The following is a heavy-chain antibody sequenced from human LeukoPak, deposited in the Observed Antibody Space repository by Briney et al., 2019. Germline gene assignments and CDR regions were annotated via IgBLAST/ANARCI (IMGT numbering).Heavy chain of an antibody. V-gene: IGHV3-11*04. Sequence: GGSLRLSCAASGFTFSEYYMTWIRQAPGKGLEWVSYISRSGSGIYYADSVKGRFTMSRDNSKNSLYLQMNSLRAEDTAVYYCAREGTNWDFDYWAREPRSPSPQ. J-gene: IGHJ4*02. D-gene: IGHD7-27*01. CDR2: ISRSGSGI. CDR1: GFTFSEYY. CDR3: AREGTNWDFDY.